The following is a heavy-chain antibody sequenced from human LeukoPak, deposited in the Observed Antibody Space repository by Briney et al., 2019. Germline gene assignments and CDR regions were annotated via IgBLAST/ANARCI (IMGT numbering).Heavy chain of an antibody. V-gene: IGHV4-59*12. J-gene: IGHJ5*02. CDR3: ARERWSNWFDP. CDR1: GGSITSDY. CDR2: FSYSGST. D-gene: IGHD2-15*01. Sequence: PSETLSLTCTVSGGSITSDYWSWIRQSPGKGLEWIGYFSYSGSTHYSPSLTSRVAISVDTSRNQFSLKLNSMTAADTAVYYCARERWSNWFDPWGQGTLVTVSS.